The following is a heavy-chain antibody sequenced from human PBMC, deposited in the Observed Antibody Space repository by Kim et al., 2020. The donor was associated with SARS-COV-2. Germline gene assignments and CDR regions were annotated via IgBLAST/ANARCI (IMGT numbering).Heavy chain of an antibody. CDR3: ARGVPAASYYYYYYYMDV. CDR1: GGSFSGYY. D-gene: IGHD2-2*01. Sequence: SQTLSLTCAVYGGSFSGYYWSWIRQPPGKGLEWIGEINHSGSTNYNPSLKSRVTISVDTSKNQFSLKLSSVTAAGTAVYYCARGVPAASYYYYYYYMDVWGKGTTVTVSS. CDR2: INHSGST. V-gene: IGHV4-34*01. J-gene: IGHJ6*03.